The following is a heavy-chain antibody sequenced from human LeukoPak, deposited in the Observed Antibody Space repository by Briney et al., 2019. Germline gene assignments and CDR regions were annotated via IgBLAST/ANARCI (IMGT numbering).Heavy chain of an antibody. CDR3: ARAYCSSTSCYTYYFDY. Sequence: PGGSLRLSCAASGFTFSSYSMNWVRQAPGKGLEWVSSISSSSSYIYYADSVKGRFTISRDNAKNSLYLQMNSLRAEDTAVYYCARAYCSSTSCYTYYFDYWGQGTLVTVSS. V-gene: IGHV3-21*01. CDR2: ISSSSSYI. J-gene: IGHJ4*02. D-gene: IGHD2-2*02. CDR1: GFTFSSYS.